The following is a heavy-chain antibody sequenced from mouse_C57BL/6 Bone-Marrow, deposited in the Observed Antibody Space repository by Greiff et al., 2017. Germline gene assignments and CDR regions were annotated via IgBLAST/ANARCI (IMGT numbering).Heavy chain of an antibody. J-gene: IGHJ3*01. CDR3: AGVWSSWFAY. CDR2: IYPRSGNT. Sequence: VQLQQSGAELARPGASVKLSCKASGYTFTSYGISWVKQRPGQGLEWIGEIYPRSGNTYYNEKFKGKATLTADKSSSTAYMELRSLTSEDSAVYFCAGVWSSWFAYWGQGTLVTVSA. V-gene: IGHV1-81*01. CDR1: GYTFTSYG. D-gene: IGHD2-10*02.